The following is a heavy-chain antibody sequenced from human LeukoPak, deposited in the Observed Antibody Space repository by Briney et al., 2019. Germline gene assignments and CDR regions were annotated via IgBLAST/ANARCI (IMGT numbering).Heavy chain of an antibody. CDR3: AKTFYSSGYPIDY. CDR1: GFTFSSYA. Sequence: GGSLRLSCAASGFTFSSYAMSWVRQAPGKGLEWVSAISGSGGSTYYADSVKGRFTIFRDNSKNTLYLQMNSLRAEDTAVYYCAKTFYSSGYPIDYWGQGTLVTVSS. D-gene: IGHD3-22*01. CDR2: ISGSGGST. V-gene: IGHV3-23*01. J-gene: IGHJ4*02.